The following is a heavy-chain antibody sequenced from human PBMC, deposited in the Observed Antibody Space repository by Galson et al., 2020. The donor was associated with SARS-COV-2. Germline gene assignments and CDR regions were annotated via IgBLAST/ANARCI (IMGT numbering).Heavy chain of an antibody. CDR1: GYTFTSYY. J-gene: IGHJ4*02. CDR3: ARDGKDSSGWPYFDY. Sequence: ASVKVSCKASGYTFTSYYMHWVRQAPGRGLEWMGIINPSGGSTSYAQKFQGRVTMTRDTSTSTVYMELSSLRSEDTAVYYCARDGKDSSGWPYFDYWGQGTLVTVFS. CDR2: INPSGGST. V-gene: IGHV1-46*01. D-gene: IGHD6-19*01.